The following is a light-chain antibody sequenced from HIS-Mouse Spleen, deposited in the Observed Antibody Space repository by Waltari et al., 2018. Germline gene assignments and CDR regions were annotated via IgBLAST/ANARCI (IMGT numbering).Light chain of an antibody. J-gene: IGLJ3*02. CDR3: CSYAVSSTWV. Sequence: QSALTQPPSESGSPGQSIATSCPGTISGVGGYYLFSRYQQHPGKAPKLMIYEGSKRPSGVSNRFSGSKSGNTASLTISGLQAEDEADYYCCSYAVSSTWVFGGGTKLTVL. CDR2: EGS. V-gene: IGLV2-23*01. CDR1: ISGVGGYYL.